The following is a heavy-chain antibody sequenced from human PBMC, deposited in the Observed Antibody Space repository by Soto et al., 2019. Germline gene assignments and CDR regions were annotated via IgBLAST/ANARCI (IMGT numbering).Heavy chain of an antibody. J-gene: IGHJ5*02. CDR1: GYTFSTSG. D-gene: IGHD3-22*01. V-gene: IGHV1-18*01. CDR2: ISGYNGNT. Sequence: ASVKVSCKASGYTFSTSGITWVRQAPGQGLEWMGWISGYNGNTIYAQKLQGRVTMTTETSTTTAYMELRSLRSDDTAVYYCAKPPHYDSSGYYSWFDLWGQGTRVTVAS. CDR3: AKPPHYDSSGYYSWFDL.